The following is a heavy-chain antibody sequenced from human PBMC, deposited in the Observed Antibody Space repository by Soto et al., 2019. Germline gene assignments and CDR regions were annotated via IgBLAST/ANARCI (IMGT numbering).Heavy chain of an antibody. CDR1: GGSISSSSYY. CDR2: IYYSGST. J-gene: IGHJ6*03. D-gene: IGHD3-3*01. CDR3: ARQEDVLRFFRSYYMDV. V-gene: IGHV4-39*01. Sequence: SETLSLTCTVSGGSISSSSYYWGWIRQPPGKGLEWIGSIYYSGSTYYNPSLKSRVTISVDTSKNQFSLKLSSVTAADTAVYYCARQEDVLRFFRSYYMDVWGKGTTVTVSS.